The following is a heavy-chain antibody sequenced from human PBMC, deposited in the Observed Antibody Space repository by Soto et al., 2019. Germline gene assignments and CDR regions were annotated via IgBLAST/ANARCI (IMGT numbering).Heavy chain of an antibody. D-gene: IGHD2-15*01. V-gene: IGHV4-31*11. CDR2: IYYSGST. Sequence: SETLSLTCAVSGGSISSGGYYWSWIRQHPGKGLEWIGNIYYSGSTYYNPSLKSRVTISVDTSKNQFSLKLSSVTAADTAVYYCARADCSGGSCYSIARWFDPWGQGTLVTVSS. CDR3: ARADCSGGSCYSIARWFDP. CDR1: GGSISSGGYY. J-gene: IGHJ5*02.